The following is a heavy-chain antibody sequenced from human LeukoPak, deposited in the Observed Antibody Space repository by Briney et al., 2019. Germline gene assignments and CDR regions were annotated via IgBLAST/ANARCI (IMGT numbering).Heavy chain of an antibody. J-gene: IGHJ3*02. V-gene: IGHV3-23*01. CDR3: AKPTTVPFDAFDI. CDR2: ISGSGGST. Sequence: GGSLRLSCAASGFTFSSYAVSLVRQAPGKGLEWVSAISGSGGSTYYADSVKGRFAISRDNSKNTLYLQMNSLRAEDTAVYYCAKPTTVPFDAFDIWGQGTMVTVSS. CDR1: GFTFSSYA. D-gene: IGHD4-17*01.